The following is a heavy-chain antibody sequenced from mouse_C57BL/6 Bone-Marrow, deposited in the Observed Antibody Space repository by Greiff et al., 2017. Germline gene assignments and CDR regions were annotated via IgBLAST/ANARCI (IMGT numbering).Heavy chain of an antibody. D-gene: IGHD2-4*01. CDR1: GYTFTSYW. J-gene: IGHJ3*01. V-gene: IGHV1-64*01. Sequence: QVQLQQPGAELVKPGASVKLSCKASGYTFTSYWMHWVRQRPGQGLEWIGMIHPNSGSTNYNEKFKSKATLTVDKSSSTAYMQLSSLTSEDSAVYCCARAGLRLAWFAYWGQGTLVTVSA. CDR2: IHPNSGST. CDR3: ARAGLRLAWFAY.